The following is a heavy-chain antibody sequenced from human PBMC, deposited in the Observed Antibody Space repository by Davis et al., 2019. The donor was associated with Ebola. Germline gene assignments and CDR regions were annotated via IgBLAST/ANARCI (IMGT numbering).Heavy chain of an antibody. CDR2: INHSGST. CDR3: ARHPLGWYYDSSGYYFRGYYFDY. J-gene: IGHJ4*02. Sequence: MPSETLSLTCAVYGGSFSGYYWSWIRQPPGKGLEWIGEINHSGSTNYNSSLKSRVTISVDTSKNQFSLKLSSVTAADTAVYYCARHPLGWYYDSSGYYFRGYYFDYWGQGTLVTVSS. D-gene: IGHD3-22*01. V-gene: IGHV4-34*01. CDR1: GGSFSGYY.